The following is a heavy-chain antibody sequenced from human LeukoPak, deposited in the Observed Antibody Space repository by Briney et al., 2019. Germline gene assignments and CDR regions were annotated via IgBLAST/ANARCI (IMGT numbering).Heavy chain of an antibody. Sequence: ASVKVSCKASGYTFTSYDINWVRQATGQGLEWMGWMNPNSGNTGYAQKFQGRVTMTRNTSISTAYMELSSLRSGDTAVYYCARGDYGGTLYYGMDVWGQGTTVTVSS. J-gene: IGHJ6*02. CDR3: ARGDYGGTLYYGMDV. V-gene: IGHV1-8*01. CDR1: GYTFTSYD. D-gene: IGHD4-23*01. CDR2: MNPNSGNT.